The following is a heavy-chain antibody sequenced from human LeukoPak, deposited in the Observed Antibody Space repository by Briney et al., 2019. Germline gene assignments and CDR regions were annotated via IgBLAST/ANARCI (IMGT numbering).Heavy chain of an antibody. CDR3: ARDYCGGDCYPFDY. CDR2: INWNGGST. Sequence: GGSLRLSCAVSGFTFNDYGVSWVRQAPGKGLEWVSGINWNGGSTGYADSVKGRFTISRDNAEKSVYLEMNSLRDEDTALYYCARDYCGGDCYPFDYWGQGTLVTVSS. CDR1: GFTFNDYG. J-gene: IGHJ4*02. V-gene: IGHV3-20*04. D-gene: IGHD2-21*02.